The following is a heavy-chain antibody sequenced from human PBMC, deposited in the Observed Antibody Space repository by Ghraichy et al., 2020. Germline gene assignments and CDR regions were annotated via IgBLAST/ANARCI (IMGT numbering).Heavy chain of an antibody. CDR1: GFAVGSYY. CDR2: IYRGGGT. D-gene: IGHD4-17*01. J-gene: IGHJ4*02. V-gene: IGHV3-53*01. Sequence: GGSLRLSCAASGFAVGSYYMTWVRQAPGKGLEWVSLIYRGGGTNYADSVKGRFTISRDDTKNTLYLQMNSLRAEDTAVYYCGRGTTVTTTPFDYWGQGTLVTVSS. CDR3: GRGTTVTTTPFDY.